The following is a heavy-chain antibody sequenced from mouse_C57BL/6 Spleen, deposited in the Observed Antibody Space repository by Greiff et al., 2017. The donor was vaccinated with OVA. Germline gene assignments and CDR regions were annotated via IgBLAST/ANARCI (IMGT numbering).Heavy chain of an antibody. CDR2: IYPGDGDT. CDR1: GYAFSSSW. J-gene: IGHJ4*01. Sequence: VQLKESGPELVKPGASVKISCKASGYAFSSSWMNWVKQRPGKGLEWIGRIYPGDGDTNYNGKFKGKATLTAAKSSSTAYMQLSSLTSEDSAVYFCAREDGSSSMDYWGQGTSVTVSS. CDR3: AREDGSSSMDY. V-gene: IGHV1-82*01. D-gene: IGHD1-1*01.